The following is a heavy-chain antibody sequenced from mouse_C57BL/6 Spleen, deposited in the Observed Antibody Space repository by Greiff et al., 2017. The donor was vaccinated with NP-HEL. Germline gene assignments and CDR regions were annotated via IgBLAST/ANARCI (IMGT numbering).Heavy chain of an antibody. V-gene: IGHV1-42*01. CDR2: INPSTGGT. J-gene: IGHJ2*01. Sequence: VQLQQPGPELVKPGASVKISCKASGYSFTGYYMNWVKQSPEKSLEWIGEINPSTGGTTYNQKFKAKATLTVDKSSSTAYMQLKSLTSEDSAVYYCASSYCDYWGQGTTLTVSS. CDR1: GYSFTGYY. CDR3: ASSYCDY.